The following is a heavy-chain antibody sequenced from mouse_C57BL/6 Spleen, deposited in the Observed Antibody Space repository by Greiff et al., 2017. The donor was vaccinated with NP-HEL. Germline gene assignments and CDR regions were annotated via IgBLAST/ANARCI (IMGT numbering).Heavy chain of an antibody. V-gene: IGHV1-81*01. D-gene: IGHD2-1*01. Sequence: QVQLKQSGAELARPGASVKLSCKASGYTFTSYGISWVKQRTGQGLEWIGEIYPRSGNTYYNEKFKGKATLTADKSSSTAYMELRSLTSDDSAVYFCARFCGNYSWFAYWGQGTLVTVSA. CDR2: IYPRSGNT. CDR1: GYTFTSYG. CDR3: ARFCGNYSWFAY. J-gene: IGHJ3*01.